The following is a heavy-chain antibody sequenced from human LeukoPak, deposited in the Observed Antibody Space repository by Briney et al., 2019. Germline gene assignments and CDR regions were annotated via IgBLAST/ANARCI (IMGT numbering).Heavy chain of an antibody. CDR2: IYTRGST. V-gene: IGHV4-4*07. D-gene: IGHD1-26*01. CDR3: ARHGGGSYFDYEGNWFDP. Sequence: ASETLSLTCTVSGGSINNYYWSWIRQPAGKGLEWIGRIYTRGSTNYNPSLKSRVTISVDTSKNQFSLKLSSVTAADTAVYYCARHGGGSYFDYEGNWFDPWGQGTLVTVSS. J-gene: IGHJ5*02. CDR1: GGSINNYY.